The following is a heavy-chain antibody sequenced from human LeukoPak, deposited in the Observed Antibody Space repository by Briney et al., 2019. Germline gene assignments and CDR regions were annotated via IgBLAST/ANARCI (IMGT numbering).Heavy chain of an antibody. J-gene: IGHJ4*02. CDR3: AKSPEGKLGAEDY. Sequence: PGGSLRLPCAASGFTFSSYAMSWVRQAPGEGLEWVSAISGSGGSTYYADSVKGRFTISRDNSKNTLYLQMNSLSAEDTAVYYCAKSPEGKLGAEDYWGQGTLVTVSS. V-gene: IGHV3-23*01. CDR2: ISGSGGST. D-gene: IGHD6-13*01. CDR1: GFTFSSYA.